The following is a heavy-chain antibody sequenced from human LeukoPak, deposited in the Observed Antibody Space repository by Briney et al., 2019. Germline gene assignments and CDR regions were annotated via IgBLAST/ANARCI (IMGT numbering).Heavy chain of an antibody. Sequence: GGSLRLSCAASGFTFSNAWMSWVRQAPGKGLEWVSVIYSGGSTYYADSVKGRFTISRDNSKNTLYLQMNSLRAEDTAVYYCAREEASGYYDYWGQGTLVTVSS. D-gene: IGHD3-22*01. CDR1: GFTFSNAW. J-gene: IGHJ4*02. CDR3: AREEASGYYDY. CDR2: IYSGGST. V-gene: IGHV3-66*01.